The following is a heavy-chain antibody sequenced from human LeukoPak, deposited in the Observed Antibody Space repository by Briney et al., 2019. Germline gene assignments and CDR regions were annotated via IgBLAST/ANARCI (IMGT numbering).Heavy chain of an antibody. CDR3: TREYNT. D-gene: IGHD1-1*01. J-gene: IGHJ5*02. CDR2: IYSGGST. CDR1: GFTVSSNY. Sequence: GGSLRLSRAASGFTVSSNYMSWVRQAPGKGLEWVSTIYSGGSTYYTDSVKGRFTISRDNSKNTLYLQMNSLRAEDTAVYCCTREYNTWGQGTLVTVSS. V-gene: IGHV3-66*01.